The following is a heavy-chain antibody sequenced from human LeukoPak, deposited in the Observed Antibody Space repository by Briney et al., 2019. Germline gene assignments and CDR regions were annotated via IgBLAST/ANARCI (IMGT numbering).Heavy chain of an antibody. D-gene: IGHD3-3*01. J-gene: IGHJ4*02. Sequence: PGGSLRLSCAGSGFAFNIFGMHWIRQAPGKGLEWVTSITHDGSSKYYADSVKGRFSISRDNSANTLYLQMNSLRPEDTAVYYWAEKLRSARRFDQWGERTLVTVSS. CDR3: AEKLRSARRFDQ. CDR2: ITHDGSSK. V-gene: IGHV3-30*19. CDR1: GFAFNIFG.